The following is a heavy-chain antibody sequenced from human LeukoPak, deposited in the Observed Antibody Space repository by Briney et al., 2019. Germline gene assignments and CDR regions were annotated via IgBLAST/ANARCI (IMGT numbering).Heavy chain of an antibody. V-gene: IGHV1-18*04. CDR2: ISAYNGNT. D-gene: IGHD4-17*01. CDR1: GYTFTSYG. Sequence: KXSGYTFTSYGISWVRQAPGQGLEWMGWISAYNGNTNYAQKLQGRVTITTDTSTSTAYMELRSLRSDDTAVYYCARDDLHGDLDFDYWGQGTLVTVSS. J-gene: IGHJ4*02. CDR3: ARDDLHGDLDFDY.